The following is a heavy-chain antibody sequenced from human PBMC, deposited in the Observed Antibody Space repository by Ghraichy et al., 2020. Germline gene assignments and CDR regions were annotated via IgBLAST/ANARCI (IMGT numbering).Heavy chain of an antibody. CDR3: GITTYYYYGMDV. J-gene: IGHJ6*02. V-gene: IGHV3-49*04. Sequence: GGSLRLSCTASGFSFGDYAMSWVRQAPGKGLEWVGCIRSKAYGGTIEYAASVKGRFTISRDDSKSIAYLQMNSLKTEDTAVYYCGITTYYYYGMDVWGQGTTVTVSS. CDR2: IRSKAYGGTI. D-gene: IGHD3-10*01. CDR1: GFSFGDYA.